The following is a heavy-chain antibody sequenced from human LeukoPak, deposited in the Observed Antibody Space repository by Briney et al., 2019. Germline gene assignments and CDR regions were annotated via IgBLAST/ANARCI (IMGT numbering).Heavy chain of an antibody. J-gene: IGHJ6*02. V-gene: IGHV3-48*01. CDR3: ARGSGYDLYYYYYGMDV. CDR1: GFTFSSYS. CDR2: ISSSSSTI. Sequence: PGGSLRLPCAASGFTFSSYSMNWVRQAPGKGLEWVSYISSSSSTIYYADSVKGRFTISRDNAKNSLYLQMNSLRAEDTAVYYCARGSGYDLYYYYYGMDVWGQGTTVTVPS. D-gene: IGHD5-12*01.